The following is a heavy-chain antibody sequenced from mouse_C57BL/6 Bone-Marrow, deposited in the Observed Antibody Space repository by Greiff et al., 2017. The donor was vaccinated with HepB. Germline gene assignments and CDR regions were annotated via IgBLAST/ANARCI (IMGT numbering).Heavy chain of an antibody. V-gene: IGHV5-6*01. J-gene: IGHJ2*01. Sequence: EVQLVESGGDLVKPGGSLKLSCAASGFTFSSYGMSWVRQTPDKRLEWVATISSGGSYTYYPDSVKGRFTISRDNAKNTLYLQISSLKSEDTAMYYCARPDYWGQGTTLTVSS. CDR2: ISSGGSYT. CDR3: ARPDY. CDR1: GFTFSSYG.